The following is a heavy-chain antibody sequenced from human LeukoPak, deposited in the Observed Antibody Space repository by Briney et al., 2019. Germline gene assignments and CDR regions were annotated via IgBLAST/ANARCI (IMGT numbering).Heavy chain of an antibody. J-gene: IGHJ6*03. D-gene: IGHD5-18*01. CDR3: ARVGYSYGTAQYYYYYYYMDV. V-gene: IGHV4-39*07. CDR1: GGSISSSTYY. CDR2: IYTSGST. Sequence: PSETLSLTCTVSGGSISSSTYYWGWIRQPPGKGLVWIGGIYTSGSTNYNPSLKSRVTISVDTSKNQFSLKLSSVTAADTAVYYCARVGYSYGTAQYYYYYYYMDVWGKGTTVTISS.